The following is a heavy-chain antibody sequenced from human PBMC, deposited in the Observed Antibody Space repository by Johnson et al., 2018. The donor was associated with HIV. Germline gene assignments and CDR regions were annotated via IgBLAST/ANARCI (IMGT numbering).Heavy chain of an antibody. CDR2: IYSGGST. CDR1: GFTVSSNY. CDR3: AKWKYCSGDNCYSEFGVFDDAFDI. D-gene: IGHD2-15*01. J-gene: IGHJ3*02. V-gene: IGHV3-66*03. Sequence: VQLVESGGGLIQPGGSLRLSCAASGFTVSSNYMSWVRQAPGKGLEWVSVIYSGGSTYYADSVKGRFTLSRDNSKNTLYLETNSLRPEDTAVYYCAKWKYCSGDNCYSEFGVFDDAFDIWGQGTMVTVSS.